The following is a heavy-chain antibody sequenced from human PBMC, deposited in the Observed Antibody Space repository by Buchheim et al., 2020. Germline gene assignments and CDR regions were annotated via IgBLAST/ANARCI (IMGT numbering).Heavy chain of an antibody. J-gene: IGHJ4*02. CDR3: ARQSGVDYYDSSGYYYYRDHYFDY. CDR1: GYSFTSYW. CDR2: IYPGDSDT. Sequence: EVQLVQSGAEVKKPGESLKISCKGSGYSFTSYWIGWVRQMPGKGLEWMGIIYPGDSDTRYSPSFQGQVTISADKSISTAYLQWSSLKASDTAMNYCARQSGVDYYDSSGYYYYRDHYFDYWGQGTL. D-gene: IGHD3-22*01. V-gene: IGHV5-51*01.